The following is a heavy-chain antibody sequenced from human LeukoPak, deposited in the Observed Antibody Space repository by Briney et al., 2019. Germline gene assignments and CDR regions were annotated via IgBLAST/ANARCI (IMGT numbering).Heavy chain of an antibody. D-gene: IGHD2-2*02. V-gene: IGHV1-69*13. CDR2: IIPIFGTA. CDR3: ARPLLYTQDAFDI. Sequence: SVKVSCKASGGTFNSYAISWVRQAPGQGLEWMGGIIPIFGTANYAQKFQGRVTITADESTSTAYMELSSLRSEDTAVYYCARPLLYTQDAFDIWGQGTMVTVSS. CDR1: GGTFNSYA. J-gene: IGHJ3*02.